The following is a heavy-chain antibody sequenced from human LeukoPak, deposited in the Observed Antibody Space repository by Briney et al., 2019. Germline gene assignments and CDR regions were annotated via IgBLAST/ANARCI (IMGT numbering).Heavy chain of an antibody. CDR1: GFSFSTYT. J-gene: IGHJ3*02. Sequence: GGSLRLSCAASGFSFSTYTMSWVHQAPGKGLEWVSAITGSGDATSYADSVRGRFTISRDNSKNTLYLQMNSLRAEDTAVYSCAKAAVIIGLAAFDTWGQGTMVTVSS. V-gene: IGHV3-23*01. D-gene: IGHD2-21*01. CDR3: AKAAVIIGLAAFDT. CDR2: ITGSGDAT.